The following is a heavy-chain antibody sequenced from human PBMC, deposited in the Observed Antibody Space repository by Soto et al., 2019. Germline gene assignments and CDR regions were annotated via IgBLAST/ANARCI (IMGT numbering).Heavy chain of an antibody. CDR3: ARVLRGQPNWFDP. CDR1: GFTVSSNF. J-gene: IGHJ5*02. CDR2: IYTDGCT. V-gene: IGHV3-53*01. D-gene: IGHD4-17*01. Sequence: EVQLVESGGGLIQPGGSLRLSCAASGFTVSSNFMGWVRQAPGKGLEWVSFIYTDGCTYYADSVKGRFTISRDNSKNTLYLQMTTLRAEDTAVFYCARVLRGQPNWFDPWGQGTLVTVSS.